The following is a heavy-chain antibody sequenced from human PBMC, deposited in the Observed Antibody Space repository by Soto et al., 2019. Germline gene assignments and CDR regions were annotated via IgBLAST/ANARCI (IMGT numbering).Heavy chain of an antibody. CDR2: ISNSGRTL. D-gene: IGHD6-6*01. CDR1: GFTFSDYY. Sequence: QVQLVESGGGLVKPGGSLRLSCAASGFTFSDYYMSWIRQAPGKGLEWVSYISNSGRTLYYADSMKGRFTISRDNAKNSLYLQINSLRSEYTAVYYCARDLVAVSGGVYSSSSGGYFFDFWGQGTLVTVSS. V-gene: IGHV3-11*01. CDR3: ARDLVAVSGGVYSSSSGGYFFDF. J-gene: IGHJ4*02.